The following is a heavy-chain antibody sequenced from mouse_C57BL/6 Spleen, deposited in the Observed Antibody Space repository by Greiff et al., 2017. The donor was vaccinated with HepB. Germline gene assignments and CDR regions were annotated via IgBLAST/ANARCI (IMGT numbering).Heavy chain of an antibody. CDR2: IDPENCDT. J-gene: IGHJ3*01. V-gene: IGHV14-4*01. CDR1: GFNIKDDY. CDR3: TRDGSSYGFAY. D-gene: IGHD1-1*01. Sequence: DVKLQESGAELVRPGASVKLSCTASGFNIKDDYMHWVKQRPEQGLEWIGWIDPENCDTEYASKFQGKATITADTSSNTAYLQLSSLTSEDTAVYYCTRDGSSYGFAYWGQGTLVTVSA.